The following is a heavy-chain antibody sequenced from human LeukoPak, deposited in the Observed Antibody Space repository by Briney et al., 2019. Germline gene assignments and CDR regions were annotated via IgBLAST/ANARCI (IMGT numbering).Heavy chain of an antibody. J-gene: IGHJ3*02. CDR1: GYSISSGYY. CDR3: ARAPIVVVAALDAFDI. CDR2: IYHSGST. Sequence: PSETLCLTCTVSGYSISSGYYWGWIRQPPGKGLEWIGSIYHSGSTYYNLSLKSRVTISVDTSKNQFSLKLSSVTAADTAVYYCARAPIVVVAALDAFDIWGQGTMVTVSS. V-gene: IGHV4-38-2*02. D-gene: IGHD2-15*01.